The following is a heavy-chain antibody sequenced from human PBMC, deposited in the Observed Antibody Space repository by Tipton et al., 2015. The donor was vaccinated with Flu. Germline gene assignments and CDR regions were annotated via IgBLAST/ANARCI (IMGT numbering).Heavy chain of an antibody. D-gene: IGHD2-15*01. CDR3: AREWSAFDI. CDR1: GGSITSYY. V-gene: IGHV4-59*01. CDR2: IFHTGST. Sequence: SLTCSVSGGSITSYYWSWIRQPPGKGLEWIAFIFHTGSTSYNPSLKSRVSISLDTSRTQFSLQLSSVTAADTAVYYCAREWSAFDIWGQGTMVTVSS. J-gene: IGHJ3*02.